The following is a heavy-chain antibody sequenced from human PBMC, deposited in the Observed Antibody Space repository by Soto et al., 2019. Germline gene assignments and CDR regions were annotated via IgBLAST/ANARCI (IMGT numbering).Heavy chain of an antibody. CDR1: GFTFSSYA. V-gene: IGHV3-23*01. CDR3: AKDSGYSYQTEDYFDC. Sequence: EVQLLESGGGLVQPGGSLRLSCAASGFTFSSYAMSWVRQAPGKGLEWVSAIGGGGDTSYADSVMSHFSISRDNSKNTLYLQMNRLRADDTAVYFSAKDSGYSYQTEDYFDCCGQGILVTVSS. J-gene: IGHJ4*02. CDR2: IGGGGDT. D-gene: IGHD5-18*01.